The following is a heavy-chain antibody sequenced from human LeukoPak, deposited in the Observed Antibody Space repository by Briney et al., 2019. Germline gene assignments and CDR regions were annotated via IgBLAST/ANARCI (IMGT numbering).Heavy chain of an antibody. CDR3: ARDSRSSSSAYYFDY. CDR2: IIPIFGTA. V-gene: IGHV1-69*05. D-gene: IGHD6-6*01. CDR1: GGTFSSFA. J-gene: IGHJ4*02. Sequence: ASVKVSCKASGGTFSSFAISWVRQAPGQGLEWMGGIIPIFGTANYAQKFQGRVTITTDESTSTAYMELSSLRSEDTAVYYCARDSRSSSSAYYFDYWGQGTLVTVSS.